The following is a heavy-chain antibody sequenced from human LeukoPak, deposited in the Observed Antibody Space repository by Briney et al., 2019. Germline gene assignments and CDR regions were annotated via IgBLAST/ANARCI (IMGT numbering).Heavy chain of an antibody. V-gene: IGHV3-23*01. CDR1: GFTFSSYD. J-gene: IGHJ4*02. Sequence: GGSLRLSCAASGFTFSSYDMSWVRQAPGKGLEWVSGITISDSAGSTYYADSVKGRFTISRDNSKSTLYLQMNSLRAEDTAIYYCAKMDGYNRGSQWGQGTLVTVSS. CDR2: ISDSAGST. CDR3: AKMDGYNRGSQ. D-gene: IGHD5-24*01.